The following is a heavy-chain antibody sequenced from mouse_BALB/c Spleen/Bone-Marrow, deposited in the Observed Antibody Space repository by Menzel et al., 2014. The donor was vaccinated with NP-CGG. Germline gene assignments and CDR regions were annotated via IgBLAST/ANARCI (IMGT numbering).Heavy chain of an antibody. Sequence: VMLVESGPGLVAPSQSLSITCTVSGFSLTGYGVSWVRQPPGKGLEWLGMIWGDGSTDYNSALKSRLSISKDNSKSQVFLKRNSLQTDDTARYYCARDSFLITRALDYWGQGTSVTVSS. D-gene: IGHD2-4*01. J-gene: IGHJ4*01. CDR3: ARDSFLITRALDY. V-gene: IGHV2-6-7*01. CDR2: IWGDGST. CDR1: GFSLTGYG.